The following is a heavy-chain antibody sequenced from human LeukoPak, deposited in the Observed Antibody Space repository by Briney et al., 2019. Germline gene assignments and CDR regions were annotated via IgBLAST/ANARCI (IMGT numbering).Heavy chain of an antibody. D-gene: IGHD3-10*01. CDR2: IKQDGSQK. CDR1: EFTFASYW. Sequence: GGSLRLSCAASEFTFASYWMSWVRQPPGKGPEWVANIKQDGSQKYYVDSLKGRFTISRDNAKNSLYLQMNNLRAEDTAIYYCTRVFYYGSRYYYMDVWGKGTTVTISS. J-gene: IGHJ6*03. V-gene: IGHV3-7*01. CDR3: TRVFYYGSRYYYMDV.